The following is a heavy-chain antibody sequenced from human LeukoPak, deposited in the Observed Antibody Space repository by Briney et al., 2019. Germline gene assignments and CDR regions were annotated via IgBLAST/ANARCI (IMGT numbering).Heavy chain of an antibody. CDR3: ARGFRKGGYDTVDY. Sequence: SETLSLTCTVSGGSISSSSYYWVWIRQPPGKGLEWIGTIDYSGTTYYKPSLKSRVTISVDTSKNQFSLKLSSVTAADTAVYYCARGFRKGGYDTVDYWGQGTLVTVSS. D-gene: IGHD5-12*01. CDR2: IDYSGTT. CDR1: GGSISSSSYY. J-gene: IGHJ4*02. V-gene: IGHV4-39*07.